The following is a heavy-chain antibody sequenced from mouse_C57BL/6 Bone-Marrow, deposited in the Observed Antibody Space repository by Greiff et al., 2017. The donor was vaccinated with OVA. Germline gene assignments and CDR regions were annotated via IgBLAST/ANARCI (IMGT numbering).Heavy chain of an antibody. CDR3: ARKNYDYGWYFDV. CDR2: IDPSDSYT. D-gene: IGHD2-4*01. J-gene: IGHJ1*03. CDR1: GYTFTSYW. Sequence: QDQLQQPGAELVMPGASVKLSCKASGYTFTSYWMHWVKQRPGQGLEWIGEIDPSDSYTNYNQKFKGKSTLTVDKSSSTAYMQLSSLTSEDSAVYYCARKNYDYGWYFDVWGTGTTVTVSS. V-gene: IGHV1-69*01.